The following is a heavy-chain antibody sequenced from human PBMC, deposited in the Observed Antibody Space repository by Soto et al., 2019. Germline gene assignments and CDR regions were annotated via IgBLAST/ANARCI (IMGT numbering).Heavy chain of an antibody. CDR1: GGTFSSYA. CDR2: IIPIFGTA. J-gene: IGHJ4*02. D-gene: IGHD6-19*01. V-gene: IGHV1-69*01. CDR3: ARDRRIAVAGTTLGFDY. Sequence: VQLVQSGAEVKKPGSSVKVSCKASGGTFSSYAISWVRQAPGQGLEWMGGIIPIFGTANYAQKFQGRVTITADESTSTAYMELSSLRSEDTAVYYCARDRRIAVAGTTLGFDYWGQGTLVTVSS.